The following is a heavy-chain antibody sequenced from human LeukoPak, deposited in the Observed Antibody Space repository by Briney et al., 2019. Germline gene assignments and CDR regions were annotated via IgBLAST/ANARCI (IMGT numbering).Heavy chain of an antibody. CDR3: AREGELYYGSGFHFDY. Sequence: PSQTLSLTCTVSGGSISSGDYYWSWIRQPPGKGLEWIGHIYYSGSTYYNPSLKSRVTISVDTSKNQFSLKLSSVTAADTAVYYCAREGELYYGSGFHFDYWGQGTLVTVSS. J-gene: IGHJ4*02. D-gene: IGHD3-10*01. CDR2: IYYSGST. CDR1: GGSISSGDYY. V-gene: IGHV4-30-4*01.